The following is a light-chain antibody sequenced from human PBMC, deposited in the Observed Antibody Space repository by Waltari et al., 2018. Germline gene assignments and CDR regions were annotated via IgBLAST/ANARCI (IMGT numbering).Light chain of an antibody. CDR2: RNT. Sequence: QPGLTQPPSVSTALRQTATLTCTGNRNNVGNHGAAWLQQHPGHPPKLLSYRNTDRPAGGSERFAAARSGNTASRTITGLQPEDEADYYCSAWDSNLSAWVFGGGTKLSV. J-gene: IGLJ3*02. CDR1: RNNVGNHG. V-gene: IGLV10-54*04. CDR3: SAWDSNLSAWV.